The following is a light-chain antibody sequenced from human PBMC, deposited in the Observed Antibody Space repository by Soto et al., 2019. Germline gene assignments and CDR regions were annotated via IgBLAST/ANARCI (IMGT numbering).Light chain of an antibody. Sequence: EIVLTQSPATLSLSPGERASLSCKASQSVGSYLAWYQQKPGQAPRLLIYDASKRAAGIPARFSGSGSGTDFTLTISNLEPEDFALYYCQQRSTTFGQGTKVEI. CDR3: QQRSTT. CDR1: QSVGSY. V-gene: IGKV3-11*01. CDR2: DAS. J-gene: IGKJ2*01.